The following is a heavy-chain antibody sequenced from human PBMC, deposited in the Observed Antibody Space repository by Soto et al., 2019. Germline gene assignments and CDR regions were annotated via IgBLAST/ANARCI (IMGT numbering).Heavy chain of an antibody. CDR2: ITPSGGST. CDR3: AREVGTYAFDI. V-gene: IGHV1-46*01. D-gene: IGHD1-26*01. Sequence: QVQLVQSGAEVKKPGASVKVSCKASGYTFTSHYMHWVRQAPGQGLEWMGIITPSGGSTTNGQKFQGRLTMTRDTSTSTVYMELGSLRSEDTAVYYCAREVGTYAFDIWGQGTMVTVSS. CDR1: GYTFTSHY. J-gene: IGHJ3*02.